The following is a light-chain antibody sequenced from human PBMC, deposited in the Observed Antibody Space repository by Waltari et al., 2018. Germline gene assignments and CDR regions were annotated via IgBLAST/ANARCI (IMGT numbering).Light chain of an antibody. J-gene: IGLJ2*01. V-gene: IGLV3-19*01. Sequence: TQDPAVSVALGQTVSLTCQGDSLRSYYASRYRQRPGQAPILVMYDKNRRPSGGPDRFSASSSDNTASLTIPGAQAEDEAYYYCHTRDASGVGGAFGGGTKLTVL. CDR2: DKN. CDR3: HTRDASGVGGA. CDR1: SLRSYY.